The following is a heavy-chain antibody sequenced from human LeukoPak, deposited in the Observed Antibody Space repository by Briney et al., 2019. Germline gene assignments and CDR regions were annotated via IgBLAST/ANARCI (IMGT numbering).Heavy chain of an antibody. Sequence: GGSLRLSCAASGFTFSSYEMNWVRQAPGKGLEWVSYISSSGSTIYYADSVKGRFTISRDNAKNSLYLQMNSLRAEDTAVYYCAHGTVYQLDYWGQGTLVTVSS. J-gene: IGHJ4*02. D-gene: IGHD2-2*01. CDR1: GFTFSSYE. CDR2: ISSSGSTI. V-gene: IGHV3-48*03. CDR3: AHGTVYQLDY.